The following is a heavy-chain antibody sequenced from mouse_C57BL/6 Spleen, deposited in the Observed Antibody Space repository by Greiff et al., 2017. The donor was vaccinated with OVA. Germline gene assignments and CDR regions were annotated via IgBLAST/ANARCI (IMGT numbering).Heavy chain of an antibody. CDR2: ISNLAYSI. Sequence: EVKLMESGGGLVQPGGSLKLSCAASGFTFSDYGMAWVRQAPRKGPEWVAFISNLAYSIYYADPVTGRFTISRENAKNTLYLEMSSLRSEDTAMYYCARETGHYFDYWGQGTTRTVSS. CDR1: GFTFSDYG. CDR3: ARETGHYFDY. V-gene: IGHV5-15*01. D-gene: IGHD4-1*01. J-gene: IGHJ2*01.